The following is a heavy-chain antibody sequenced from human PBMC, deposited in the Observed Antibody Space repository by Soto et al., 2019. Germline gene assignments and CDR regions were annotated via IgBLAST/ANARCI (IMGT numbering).Heavy chain of an antibody. CDR3: ACGSSWYRQGYYFDY. J-gene: IGHJ4*02. V-gene: IGHV3-23*01. CDR1: GFTFSSYA. CDR2: ISGSGGST. D-gene: IGHD6-13*01. Sequence: GGSLRLSCAASGFTFSSYAMSWVRQAPGKGLEWVSAISGSGGSTYYADSVKGRFTISRDNSKNTLYLQMNSLRAEDTAVYYCACGSSWYRQGYYFDYWGQGTLVTVSS.